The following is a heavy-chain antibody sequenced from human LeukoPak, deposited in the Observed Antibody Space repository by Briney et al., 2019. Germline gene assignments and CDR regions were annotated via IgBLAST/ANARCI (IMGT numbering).Heavy chain of an antibody. V-gene: IGHV1-69*01. CDR1: GGTFSSYA. J-gene: IGHJ4*02. D-gene: IGHD2-2*02. CDR3: ARAELGYCSSTSCYTGGGIDY. CDR2: IIPIFGTA. Sequence: ASVKVSCKASGGTFSSYAISWVRQAPGQGLEWMGGIIPIFGTANYAQKFQGRVTITADESTSTAYMELSSLRSEDTAVYYCARAELGYCSSTSCYTGGGIDYWGQGTLVTVSS.